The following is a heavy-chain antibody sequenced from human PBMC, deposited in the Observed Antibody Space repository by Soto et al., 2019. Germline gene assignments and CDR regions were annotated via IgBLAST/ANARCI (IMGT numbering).Heavy chain of an antibody. CDR1: GYTFTTYT. Sequence: ASVKVSCKASGYTFTTYTIQWVRQAPGQRLEWMGWINAGNGETKYSQNFQGRVTITRDTSASTAYMELNSLRSEDTAVYYCARSNTRCYSLCWFDPSAQVTRVTVAS. J-gene: IGHJ5*02. D-gene: IGHD3-16*02. CDR2: INAGNGET. V-gene: IGHV1-3*01. CDR3: ARSNTRCYSLCWFDP.